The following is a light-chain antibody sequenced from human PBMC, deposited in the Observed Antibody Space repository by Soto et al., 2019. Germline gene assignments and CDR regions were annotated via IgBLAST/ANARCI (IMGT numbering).Light chain of an antibody. V-gene: IGLV2-8*01. Sequence: QSALTQPASVSGSPGQSITISCTGTSSDVGGNNYVSWYQQHPDKAPRLMIFEVNRRPSGVPDRFSGSKSGNTASLTVSGLQAEDEADYYCSSFAGSNNLVFGGGTKLTVL. CDR3: SSFAGSNNLV. CDR1: SSDVGGNNY. J-gene: IGLJ3*02. CDR2: EVN.